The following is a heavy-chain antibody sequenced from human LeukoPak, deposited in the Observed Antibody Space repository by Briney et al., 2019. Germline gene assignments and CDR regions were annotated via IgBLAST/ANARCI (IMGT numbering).Heavy chain of an antibody. CDR2: IYHSGST. Sequence: PSETLSLTCTVSGGSISSGGYYWSWIRQPPGKGLEWIGYIYHSGSTYYNPSLKSRVTVSVDRSKNQFSLKLSSVTAADTAVYYCARDGPLYHIAAVGNGHWFDPWGQGTLVTVSS. V-gene: IGHV4-30-2*01. J-gene: IGHJ5*02. CDR3: ARDGPLYHIAAVGNGHWFDP. CDR1: GGSISSGGYY. D-gene: IGHD6-13*01.